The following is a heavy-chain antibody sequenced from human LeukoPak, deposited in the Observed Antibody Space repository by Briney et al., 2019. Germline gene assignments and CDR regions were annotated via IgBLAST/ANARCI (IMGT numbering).Heavy chain of an antibody. D-gene: IGHD3-22*01. V-gene: IGHV3-66*02. Sequence: PGGSLRLSCAASGFTVSSNYMSWVRQAPGKGLEWVSVIYSGGSTYYADSVKGRFTISRDNSKNTLYLQMDSLRAEDTAVYYCASEDGYYDSSGYYSWGQGTLVTVSS. J-gene: IGHJ4*02. CDR3: ASEDGYYDSSGYYS. CDR2: IYSGGST. CDR1: GFTVSSNY.